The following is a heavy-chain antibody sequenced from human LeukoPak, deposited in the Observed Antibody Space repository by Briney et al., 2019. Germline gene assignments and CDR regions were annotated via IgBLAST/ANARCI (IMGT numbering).Heavy chain of an antibody. CDR1: GYTFTSYA. D-gene: IGHD1-14*01. CDR2: INAGNGNT. Sequence: ASVKVSCKASGYTFTSYAMHWVRQAPGQRLEWMGWINAGNGNTRYSQKFQGRVTITRDTSASTAYMELSSLRSEDTAVYYCAIVGGDRRAFYYWGQGTLVTVSS. V-gene: IGHV1-3*01. J-gene: IGHJ4*02. CDR3: AIVGGDRRAFYY.